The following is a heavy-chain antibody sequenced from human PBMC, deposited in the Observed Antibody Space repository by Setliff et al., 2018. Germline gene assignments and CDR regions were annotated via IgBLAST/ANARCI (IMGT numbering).Heavy chain of an antibody. Sequence: GGSLRLSCAASGVTVSDAWMGWVRQTPGEGLDWVGRIKSKTDVGPTDYAAPVKGRFTISRDDSKNTLYLQMNSLKTEDTAIYYCVKLVPQAISSDPWGQGTLVTVSS. J-gene: IGHJ5*02. D-gene: IGHD3-10*01. V-gene: IGHV3-15*01. CDR2: IKSKTDVGPT. CDR3: VKLVPQAISSDP. CDR1: GVTVSDAW.